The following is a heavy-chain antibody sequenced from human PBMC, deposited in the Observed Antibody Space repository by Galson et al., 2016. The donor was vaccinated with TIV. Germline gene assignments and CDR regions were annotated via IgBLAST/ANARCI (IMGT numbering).Heavy chain of an antibody. CDR3: VTADTSKSFYYYYYGMDV. D-gene: IGHD2-2*01. CDR2: LDPEEAET. CDR1: GYTLNALS. V-gene: IGHV1-24*01. J-gene: IGHJ6*02. Sequence: SVKVSCKVSGYTLNALSIHWVRQAPGKGLEWMGGLDPEEAETFYAHMFRGRVTMTEDTSTDTAYMELINLRSEDTAVYYCVTADTSKSFYYYYYGMDVWGQGILVSVSS.